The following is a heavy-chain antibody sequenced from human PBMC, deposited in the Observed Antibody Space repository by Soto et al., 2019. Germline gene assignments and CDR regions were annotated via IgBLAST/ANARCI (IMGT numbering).Heavy chain of an antibody. CDR1: GFTFSSYA. V-gene: IGHV3-23*01. CDR2: ISGSGGST. J-gene: IGHJ5*02. Sequence: PGGSLRLSCAASGFTFSSYAMSWVRQAPGKGLEWVSAISGSGGSTYYADSVKGRFTISRDNSKNTLYLQMNSLRAEDTAVYYCAKDTTYYDFWSGYYPDWFDPWAQGTLVTVSS. CDR3: AKDTTYYDFWSGYYPDWFDP. D-gene: IGHD3-3*01.